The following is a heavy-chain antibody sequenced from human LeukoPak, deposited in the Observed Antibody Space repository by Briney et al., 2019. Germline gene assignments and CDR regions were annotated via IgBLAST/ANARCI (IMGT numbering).Heavy chain of an antibody. CDR2: ISAYNGNT. Sequence: GASVKVSCKASGYTFTSYGISWVRQAPGQGLEWMGWISAYNGNTNYAQKLQGRVTMTTDTSTSTAYMELRSLRSDDTAVYYCARDEYCSSTSCYLNYYYYYYMDVWGKGTTVTVSS. V-gene: IGHV1-18*01. CDR1: GYTFTSYG. J-gene: IGHJ6*03. D-gene: IGHD2-2*01. CDR3: ARDEYCSSTSCYLNYYYYYYMDV.